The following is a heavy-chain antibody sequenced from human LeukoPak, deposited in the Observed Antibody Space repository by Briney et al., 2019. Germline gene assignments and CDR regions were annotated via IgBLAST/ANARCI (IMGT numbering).Heavy chain of an antibody. J-gene: IGHJ6*02. Sequence: GGSLRLSCAASGFTFSSYSMNWVRQAPGKGLEWVSSISSSSSYIYYADSVKGRFTISRDNAKNLLYLQMNSLRAEDTAVYYCARDPKTAAGLVFYYYGMDVWGQGTTVTVSS. D-gene: IGHD6-13*01. CDR2: ISSSSSYI. V-gene: IGHV3-21*01. CDR1: GFTFSSYS. CDR3: ARDPKTAAGLVFYYYGMDV.